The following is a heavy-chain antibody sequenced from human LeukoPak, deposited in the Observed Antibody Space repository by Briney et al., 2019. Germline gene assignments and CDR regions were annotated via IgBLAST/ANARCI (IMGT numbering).Heavy chain of an antibody. CDR3: ARAVGGILTGYPFDY. CDR1: GGSISSGGYS. J-gene: IGHJ4*02. V-gene: IGHV4-30-2*01. Sequence: SETLSLTCAVSGGSISSGGYSWSWIRQPPGKGLEWIGYIYHSGSTYYNPSLKSRVTISVDRSKNQFSLKLSSVTAAGTAVYYCARAVGGILTGYPFDYWGQGTLVTVSS. D-gene: IGHD3-9*01. CDR2: IYHSGST.